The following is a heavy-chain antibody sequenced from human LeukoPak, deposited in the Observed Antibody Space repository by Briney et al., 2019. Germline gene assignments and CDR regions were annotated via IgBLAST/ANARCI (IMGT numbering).Heavy chain of an antibody. V-gene: IGHV4-38-2*02. J-gene: IGHJ3*01. CDR3: ARDAHIRMAFDV. Sequence: PSETLSLTCTVSGYSISSGYYWGWIRQPPGKGLEWIGSIYHSGSTYYNPSLKSRVTISVDTSKNQFSLNLRSVTAADTAVYYCARDAHIRMAFDVWGQGTRVTVSS. CDR2: IYHSGST. D-gene: IGHD3-10*01. CDR1: GYSISSGYY.